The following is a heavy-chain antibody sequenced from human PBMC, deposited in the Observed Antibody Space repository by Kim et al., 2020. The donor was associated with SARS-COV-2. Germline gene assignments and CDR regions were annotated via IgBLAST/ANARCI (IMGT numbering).Heavy chain of an antibody. Sequence: SETLSLTCTVSGGSISGYQWSWIRQPPGKGLEWIGHIQYSGSTNNNPSPKSRVTISLETSKNQSSLKVTSVTAADTAVFYCAGGSRPNSWGQGTLVTVSS. CDR2: IQYSGST. V-gene: IGHV4-59*13. CDR3: AGGSRPNS. D-gene: IGHD6-6*01. CDR1: GGSISGYQ. J-gene: IGHJ4*02.